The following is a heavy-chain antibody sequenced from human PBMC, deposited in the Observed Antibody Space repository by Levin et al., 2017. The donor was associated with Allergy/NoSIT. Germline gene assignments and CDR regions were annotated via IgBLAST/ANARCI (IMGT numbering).Heavy chain of an antibody. CDR3: PHSFFFAGYSKAVTPPPMDCDY. CDR1: GFSLTPSGVS. Sequence: SGPTLVKPTQTLTLTCTFSGFSLTPSGVSVAWIRQPPGKAFEWLALIYWDDDKRYSPSLKNRLSITKDTSKNQVGLTMTDMDPVDTATYYCPHSFFFAGYSKAVTPPPMDCDYWGQGALVTVSS. V-gene: IGHV2-5*02. D-gene: IGHD2-15*01. CDR2: IYWDDDK. J-gene: IGHJ4*02.